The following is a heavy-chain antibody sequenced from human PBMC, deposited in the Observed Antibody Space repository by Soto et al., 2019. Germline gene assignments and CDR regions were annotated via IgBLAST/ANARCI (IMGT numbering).Heavy chain of an antibody. CDR3: ARDLSYSSSWLKTGNWFDP. CDR1: GDSISRGYY. V-gene: IGHV4-38-2*02. Sequence: PSETLSLTCAVSGDSISRGYYWAWIRQSPGKGLEWVASIYHSGTTYYNPSLTSRVTISVDTSKNQFSLKLSSVTAADTAVYYCARDLSYSSSWLKTGNWFDPWGQGTLVTVSS. CDR2: IYHSGTT. D-gene: IGHD6-13*01. J-gene: IGHJ5*02.